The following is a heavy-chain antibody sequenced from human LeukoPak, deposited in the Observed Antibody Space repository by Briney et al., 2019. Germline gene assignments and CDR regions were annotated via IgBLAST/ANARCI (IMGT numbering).Heavy chain of an antibody. J-gene: IGHJ4*02. CDR1: GFTFSSYE. CDR2: ISSSGSTI. V-gene: IGHV3-48*03. CDR3: ARRAGAYTHPYDY. D-gene: IGHD3-16*01. Sequence: QPGGSLRLSCAASGFTFSSYEMNWVRQAPGKGLEWVSYISSSGSTIYYSDSVKGRFTISIDNSKNTLYLQMNSLRAEDTAVYYCARRAGAYTHPYDYWGQGTLVTVSS.